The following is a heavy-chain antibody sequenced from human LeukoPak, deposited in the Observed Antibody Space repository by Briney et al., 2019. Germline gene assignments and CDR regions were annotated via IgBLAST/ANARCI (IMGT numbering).Heavy chain of an antibody. Sequence: GASVKVSCKASGATFSSYTISRVRQAPGQGLEWMGRIIPILGIANYAQKFQGRVTITADKSTSTAYMELSSLRSEDTAVYYCLIQLWPLDVWGQGTTVTVSS. CDR1: GATFSSYT. D-gene: IGHD5-18*01. J-gene: IGHJ6*02. CDR3: LIQLWPLDV. V-gene: IGHV1-69*02. CDR2: IIPILGIA.